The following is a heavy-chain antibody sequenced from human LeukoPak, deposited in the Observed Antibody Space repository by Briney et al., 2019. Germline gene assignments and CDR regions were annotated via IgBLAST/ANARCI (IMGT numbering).Heavy chain of an antibody. CDR2: IRSKAYGGTT. J-gene: IGHJ6*03. D-gene: IGHD5-18*01. CDR3: TRDDTAMVTGSHYMDV. V-gene: IGHV3-49*03. CDR1: GFTFGDYA. Sequence: GGSLRLSCTASGFTFGDYAMSWFRQAPGKGLEWVGFIRSKAYGGTTEYAASVKGRFTISRDDSKSIAYLQMNSLKTEDTAVYYCTRDDTAMVTGSHYMDVWGKGTTVTVSS.